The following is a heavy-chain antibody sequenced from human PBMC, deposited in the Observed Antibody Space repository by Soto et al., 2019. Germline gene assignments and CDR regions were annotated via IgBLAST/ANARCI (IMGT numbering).Heavy chain of an antibody. CDR1: GDSVSSNSAA. V-gene: IGHV6-1*01. CDR3: ARASYSTRWYWYFDF. D-gene: IGHD6-13*01. J-gene: IGHJ4*02. Sequence: SQTLSLTCATSGDSVSSNSAAWNWIRQSPSRGLEWLGKTYYRSKWYRDYAMSVKSRITINPDTSKNQFSLQLNSVTPEDTAVYYCARASYSTRWYWYFDFWGQGALVTVSS. CDR2: TYYRSKWYR.